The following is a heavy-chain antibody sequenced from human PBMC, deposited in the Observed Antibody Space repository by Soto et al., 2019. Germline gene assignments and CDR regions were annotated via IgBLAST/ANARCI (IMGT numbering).Heavy chain of an antibody. J-gene: IGHJ6*02. CDR1: GLTVSSYA. V-gene: IGHV3-53*01. CDR3: AKGWMDV. Sequence: EVQLVESGGGLIQPGGSLRLSCAVSGLTVSSYAMSWVRQAPGEGLEWVSVIYASDSTHYADSVKGRFTISRDNSKNTLFLQMHRLRAEDTAVYYCAKGWMDVWGQGTTVTVS. CDR2: IYASDST.